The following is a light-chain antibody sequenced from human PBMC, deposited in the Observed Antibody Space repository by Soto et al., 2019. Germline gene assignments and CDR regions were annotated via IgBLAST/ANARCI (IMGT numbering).Light chain of an antibody. CDR3: MPALQTPPT. J-gene: IGKJ5*01. V-gene: IGKV2-28*01. CDR2: LGS. CDR1: QSLLHSNGYNY. Sequence: DIVMTQSPLSLPVTPGEPASISCSSSQSLLHSNGYNYLHWYLQKPGQSPQLLIYLGSNRASGVPDRFSGSGSGTDFTLKISRVEAEDVGVYYCMPALQTPPTFGQVTRLDIK.